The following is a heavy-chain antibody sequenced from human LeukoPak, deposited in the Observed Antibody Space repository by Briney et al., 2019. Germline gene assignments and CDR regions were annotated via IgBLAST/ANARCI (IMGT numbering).Heavy chain of an antibody. CDR3: ARDNSGMDV. D-gene: IGHD4-23*01. CDR1: GFTISSYA. CDR2: ISGSGGSR. Sequence: GGSLRLSCAASGFTISSYAMSWVRQAPGKGLEWVSAISGSGGSRYYADSVKGRFTISRDNSKNTVYLQMNSLRAEDTAVYYCARDNSGMDVWGQGTLVTVSS. V-gene: IGHV3-23*01. J-gene: IGHJ4*02.